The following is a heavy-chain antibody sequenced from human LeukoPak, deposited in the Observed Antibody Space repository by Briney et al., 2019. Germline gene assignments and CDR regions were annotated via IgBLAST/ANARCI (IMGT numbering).Heavy chain of an antibody. CDR1: GFTFSSYA. D-gene: IGHD2-15*01. CDR2: ICGSGDTT. J-gene: IGHJ6*03. Sequence: GGSLRLSCAASGFTFSSYAMSWVRQAPGKGLQWVSGICGSGDTTYYADSVKGRFTISRDNSKNRLYLQMNSLRAEDTAIYYCAKNGDRGAYCTGGTCYPYFYYYMDVWGKGTTVTI. CDR3: AKNGDRGAYCTGGTCYPYFYYYMDV. V-gene: IGHV3-23*01.